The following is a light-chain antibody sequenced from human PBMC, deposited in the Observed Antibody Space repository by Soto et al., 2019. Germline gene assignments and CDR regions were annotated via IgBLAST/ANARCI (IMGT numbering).Light chain of an antibody. CDR1: QSISSY. CDR2: AAS. V-gene: IGKV1-39*01. Sequence: DIQMTQSPSSLSASVGDRVTITCRASQSISSYLVWYQQKPGKAPKLLIYAASTLESGIPSRFSGSGSGTEFSLHITSQQPEDSATYYCQQSFRAVHLTFGGGTKVEI. J-gene: IGKJ4*01. CDR3: QQSFRAVHLT.